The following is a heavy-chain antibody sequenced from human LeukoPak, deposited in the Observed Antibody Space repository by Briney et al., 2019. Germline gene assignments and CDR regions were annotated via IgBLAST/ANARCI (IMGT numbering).Heavy chain of an antibody. CDR2: IIPILGIA. V-gene: IGHV1-69*04. Sequence: ASVKVSCKASGYTFTSYGISWVRQAPGQGLEWMGRIIPILGIANYAQKFQGRVTITADKSTSTAYMELSSLRSEDTAVYYCAREAYCGGDCYSSGMDVWGQGTTVTVSS. CDR1: GYTFTSYG. J-gene: IGHJ6*02. CDR3: AREAYCGGDCYSSGMDV. D-gene: IGHD2-21*01.